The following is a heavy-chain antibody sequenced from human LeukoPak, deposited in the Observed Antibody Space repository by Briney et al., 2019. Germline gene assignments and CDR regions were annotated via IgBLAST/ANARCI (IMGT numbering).Heavy chain of an antibody. Sequence: GGSLRLSCAASGFTFSDYYMSWIRQAPGKGLEWVSYISSGSSTIYYADSVKGRFTISRDNSKNTLYLQMNSLRAEDTAVYYCARDLGSSSWYDYWGQGTLATVSS. CDR3: ARDLGSSSWYDY. CDR1: GFTFSDYY. J-gene: IGHJ4*02. V-gene: IGHV3-11*01. CDR2: ISSGSSTI. D-gene: IGHD6-13*01.